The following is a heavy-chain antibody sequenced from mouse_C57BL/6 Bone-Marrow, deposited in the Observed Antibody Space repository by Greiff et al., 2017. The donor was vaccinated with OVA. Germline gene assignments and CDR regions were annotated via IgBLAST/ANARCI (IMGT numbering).Heavy chain of an antibody. V-gene: IGHV3-6*01. Sequence: EVKLQESGPGLVKPSQSLSLTCSVTGYSITSGYYWNWIRQFPGNKLEWMGYISYDGSNNYNPSLKNRISITRDTSKNQFFLKLNSVTTEDTATYYCAREGKRAMDYWGQGTSVTVSS. CDR1: GYSITSGYY. CDR2: ISYDGSN. J-gene: IGHJ4*01. CDR3: AREGKRAMDY.